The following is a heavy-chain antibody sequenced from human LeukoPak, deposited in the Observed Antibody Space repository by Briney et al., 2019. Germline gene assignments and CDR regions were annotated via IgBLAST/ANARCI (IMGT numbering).Heavy chain of an antibody. Sequence: GGSLRLSCAASGFSLSTNYMSWVRQAPGKGLEWVSVIYSGGSTYYADSVKGRFTISRDNSKNTLYLQMNSLRAEDTAVYYCARGSGWYNYYYGMDVWGQGTTVTISS. CDR2: IYSGGST. J-gene: IGHJ6*02. CDR1: GFSLSTNY. V-gene: IGHV3-53*01. D-gene: IGHD6-19*01. CDR3: ARGSGWYNYYYGMDV.